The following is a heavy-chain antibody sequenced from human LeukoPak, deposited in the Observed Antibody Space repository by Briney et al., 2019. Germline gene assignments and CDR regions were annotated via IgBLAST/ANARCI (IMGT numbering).Heavy chain of an antibody. J-gene: IGHJ4*02. CDR2: VSSGSDYI. D-gene: IGHD1-26*01. CDR1: GFTFSTYS. Sequence: PGGSLRLSCAASGFTFSTYSMNWVRQAPGKGLEWVSSVSSGSDYIYCADSMKGRFTISRDNAKNSLYLQMNSLRAEDTAVYYCARALGGGLNYFDYWGQGTLVTVSS. V-gene: IGHV3-21*01. CDR3: ARALGGGLNYFDY.